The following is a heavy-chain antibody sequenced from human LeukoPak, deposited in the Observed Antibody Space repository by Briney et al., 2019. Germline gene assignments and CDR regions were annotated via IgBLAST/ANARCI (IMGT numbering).Heavy chain of an antibody. J-gene: IGHJ4*02. CDR2: ISYDGSNK. CDR3: ARSFLSFGECDY. V-gene: IGHV3-30-3*01. Sequence: GRSLRLSCAASGFTFSDYAMHWVRQAPGKGLEWVAVISYDGSNKYYADSVKGRFTISRDNSNNTLYLQMNSLRAEDTAVYYCARSFLSFGECDYWGQGTLVSVSS. D-gene: IGHD3-10*01. CDR1: GFTFSDYA.